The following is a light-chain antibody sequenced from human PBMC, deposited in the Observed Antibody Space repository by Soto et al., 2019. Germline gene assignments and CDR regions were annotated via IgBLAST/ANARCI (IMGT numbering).Light chain of an antibody. CDR2: AAS. CDR1: QRISSY. CDR3: QQLNSYPWT. J-gene: IGKJ1*01. V-gene: IGKV1-9*01. Sequence: DIQLTQSPSFLSASVGDRVTITCRASQRISSYIAWYQQKPGEAPKLLICAASTVQSGAASRFSGSGSGTEFTLISSILQPEYFATYYCQQLNSYPWTFGQGTKVDIK.